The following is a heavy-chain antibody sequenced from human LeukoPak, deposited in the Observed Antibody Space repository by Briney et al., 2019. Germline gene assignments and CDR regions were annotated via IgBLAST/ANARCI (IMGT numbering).Heavy chain of an antibody. CDR3: ARELMVTTDNWFDP. J-gene: IGHJ5*02. D-gene: IGHD4-17*01. V-gene: IGHV4-59*01. Sequence: SETLSLTCTASGGSISSYYWSWIRQPPGKGLEWIGYTYYSGSTNYNPSLKSRVTISVDTSKNQFSLKLSSVTAADTAVYYCARELMVTTDNWFDPWGQGTLVTVSS. CDR1: GGSISSYY. CDR2: TYYSGST.